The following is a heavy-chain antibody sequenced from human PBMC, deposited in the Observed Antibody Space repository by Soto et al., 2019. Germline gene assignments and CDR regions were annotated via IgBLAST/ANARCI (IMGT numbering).Heavy chain of an antibody. J-gene: IGHJ5*02. Sequence: PSETLSLTCTVSGGSINSYWWSWIRQPAGKGLEWVGRVYSSGTTDYNPSLNSRATMSVETSKNQVSLTLTAVNAADTAVYFCARGRHWFGPWGQGTLVTVSS. CDR1: GGSINSYW. CDR2: VYSSGTT. V-gene: IGHV4-4*07. CDR3: ARGRHWFGP.